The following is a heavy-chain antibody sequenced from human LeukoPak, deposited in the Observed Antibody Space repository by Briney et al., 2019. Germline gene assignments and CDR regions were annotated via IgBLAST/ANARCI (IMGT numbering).Heavy chain of an antibody. J-gene: IGHJ3*02. CDR3: ARDMRTSDAFDI. CDR2: IYSGGST. D-gene: IGHD2-2*01. V-gene: IGHV3-53*01. CDR1: GFTVSSNY. Sequence: GGSLRLSCAASGFTVSSNYVSWVRQAPGKGLEWVSVIYSGGSTYYADSVKGRFTISRDNSKNTLYLQMNSLRAEDTAVYYCARDMRTSDAFDIWGQGTMVTVSS.